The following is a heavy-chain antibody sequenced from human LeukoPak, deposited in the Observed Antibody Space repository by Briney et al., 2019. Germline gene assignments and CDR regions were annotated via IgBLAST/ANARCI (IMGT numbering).Heavy chain of an antibody. CDR3: ARGISSGWSRDRFDP. CDR2: ISSSSSTI. Sequence: GGSLRLSCAASGFTFSSYSMNWVRQAPGKGLEWVSYISSSSSTIYYADSVKGRFTISRDNAKNSLYLQMNSLRAEDTAVYYCARGISSGWSRDRFDPWGQGTLVTVSS. J-gene: IGHJ5*02. CDR1: GFTFSSYS. D-gene: IGHD6-19*01. V-gene: IGHV3-48*01.